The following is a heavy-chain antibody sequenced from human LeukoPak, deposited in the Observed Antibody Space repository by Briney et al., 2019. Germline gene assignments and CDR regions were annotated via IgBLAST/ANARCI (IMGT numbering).Heavy chain of an antibody. J-gene: IGHJ4*02. CDR3: AKDTMVRGVIFFDY. Sequence: GGSLRLSCAASGFTFSSYAMSWVRQAPGKGLEWVSAISGSGGSTYYADSVKGRFTISRDNSKNTLYLQMNSLRAEDTAVHYCAKDTMVRGVIFFDYWGQGTLVTVSS. CDR2: ISGSGGST. D-gene: IGHD3-10*01. V-gene: IGHV3-23*01. CDR1: GFTFSSYA.